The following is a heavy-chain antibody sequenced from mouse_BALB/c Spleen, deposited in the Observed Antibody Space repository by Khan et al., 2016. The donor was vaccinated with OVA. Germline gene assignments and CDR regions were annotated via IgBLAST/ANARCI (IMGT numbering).Heavy chain of an antibody. CDR2: IHYSGST. V-gene: IGHV3-1*02. CDR3: ARDYDGNWYFDV. J-gene: IGHJ1*01. D-gene: IGHD2-4*01. Sequence: EVELVESGPDLVKPSQSPSLTCTVTGYSFTSGYSWHWIRQFPGNKLQWMGYIHYSGSTNFTPSLKSRLSINRDTSKNQFFLQLNSVTTEDTAKYYCARDYDGNWYFDVWGAGTTVTVSS. CDR1: GYSFTSGYS.